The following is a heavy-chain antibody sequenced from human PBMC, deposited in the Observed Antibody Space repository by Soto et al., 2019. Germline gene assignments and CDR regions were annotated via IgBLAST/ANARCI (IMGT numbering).Heavy chain of an antibody. D-gene: IGHD2-8*02. CDR2: INHSGST. V-gene: IGHV4-34*01. CDR3: ARHLVYFDY. CDR1: GGSFSDYY. Sequence: SETLSLTCAVYGGSFSDYYWSWIRQPPRKGLEWLGEINHSGSTNYNPSLKSRVTISVDTSKNQFSLKLTSVTAADTAVYYCARHLVYFDYWGQGTLVTVSS. J-gene: IGHJ4*02.